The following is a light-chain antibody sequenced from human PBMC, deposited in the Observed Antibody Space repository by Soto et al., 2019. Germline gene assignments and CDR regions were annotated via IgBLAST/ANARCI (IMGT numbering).Light chain of an antibody. CDR3: QQYGSSLYT. CDR2: GAS. CDR1: QSVSSSY. V-gene: IGKV3-20*01. Sequence: ESVLTQSPGTLSLSPGERATLSCRASQSVSSSYLAWYQQKPGQAPRLLIYGASSRAIGTPDRFSGSGSRTDFILTISRLEPEDFAVYYCQQYGSSLYTFGQGTKLEIK. J-gene: IGKJ2*01.